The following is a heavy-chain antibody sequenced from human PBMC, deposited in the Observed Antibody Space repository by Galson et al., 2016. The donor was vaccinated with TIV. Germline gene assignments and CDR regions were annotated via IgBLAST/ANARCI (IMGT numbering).Heavy chain of an antibody. CDR2: ISHSGST. D-gene: IGHD5-18*01. J-gene: IGHJ4*02. CDR1: GYSISSADY. CDR3: AKEGYSYRLS. V-gene: IGHV4-38-2*02. Sequence: SETLSLTCTVSGYSISSADYWAWIRQPPERGLEWLGYISHSGSTSYNPSLKTRVSISLDTSRNHFSLNLTSVTAADTAVYYCAKEGYSYRLSWGQGILVTVSS.